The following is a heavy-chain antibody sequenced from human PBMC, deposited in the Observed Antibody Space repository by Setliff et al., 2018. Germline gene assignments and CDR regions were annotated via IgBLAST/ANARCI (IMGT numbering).Heavy chain of an antibody. CDR1: GGSITTSSYS. J-gene: IGHJ4*02. V-gene: IGHV4-61*05. CDR3: ARVGFLYYDILTGYPTYFDY. D-gene: IGHD3-9*01. Sequence: SETLSLTCTVSGGSITTSSYSWGWIRQPPGKGLEWIGYIYTSGSTNYNPSLKSRVTISVDTSKNQFSLKLSSVTAADTAVYYCARVGFLYYDILTGYPTYFDYWGQGTLVTVSS. CDR2: IYTSGST.